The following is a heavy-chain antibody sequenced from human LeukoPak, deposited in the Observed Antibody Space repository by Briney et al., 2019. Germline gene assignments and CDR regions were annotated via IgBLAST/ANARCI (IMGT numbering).Heavy chain of an antibody. CDR3: AREGSSWPGIWFDP. CDR2: IYYSGST. Sequence: PSETLSLTCTVSGGSISSYYWSWIRQPPGKGLEWIGYIYYSGSTNYNPSLKSRVTISVDTSKNQFSLKLTSVTAADTAVYYCAREGSSWPGIWFDPWGQGTLVTVSS. CDR1: GGSISSYY. D-gene: IGHD6-13*01. V-gene: IGHV4-59*12. J-gene: IGHJ5*02.